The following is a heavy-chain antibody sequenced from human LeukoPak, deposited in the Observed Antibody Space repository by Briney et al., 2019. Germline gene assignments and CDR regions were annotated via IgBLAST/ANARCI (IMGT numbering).Heavy chain of an antibody. CDR1: GFTFGDYA. D-gene: IGHD3-3*01. CDR3: TRDIFGVVNFDY. CDR2: IRSKAYGGTT. Sequence: GGSLRLSCTASGFTFGDYAMSWVRQAPGKGLEWVGFIRSKAYGGTTEYAASVKGRFTISRDGSKSIAYLQMNSLKAEDTAVYYCTRDIFGVVNFDYWGQGTLVTVSS. V-gene: IGHV3-49*04. J-gene: IGHJ4*02.